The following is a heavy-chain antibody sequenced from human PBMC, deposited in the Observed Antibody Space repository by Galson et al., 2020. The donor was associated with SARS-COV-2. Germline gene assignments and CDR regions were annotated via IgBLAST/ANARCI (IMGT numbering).Heavy chain of an antibody. J-gene: IGHJ4*02. D-gene: IGHD6-19*01. CDR2: IYYSGST. Sequence: SETLSLTCTVSGGCISSSSYYWGWIRQPPGKGLEWIGSIYYSGSTYYNPSLKSRVTISVDTSKNQFSLKLSSVTAADTAVYYCARLPYSSGWFNGFDYWGQGTLVTVSS. CDR1: GGCISSSSYY. V-gene: IGHV4-39*01. CDR3: ARLPYSSGWFNGFDY.